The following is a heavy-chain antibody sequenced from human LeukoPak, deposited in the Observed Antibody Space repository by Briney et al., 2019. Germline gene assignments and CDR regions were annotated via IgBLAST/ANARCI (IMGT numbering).Heavy chain of an antibody. CDR2: ISAYNGNT. CDR1: GYTFTSYG. Sequence: ASVKVSCKASGYTFTSYGISWVRQAPGQGLESMGWISAYNGNTNYAQKLQGRVTMTTDTSTSTAYMELRSLRSEDTAVYYCARALSGITIFGVVSIPAGAFDIWGQGTMVTVSS. CDR3: ARALSGITIFGVVSIPAGAFDI. D-gene: IGHD3-3*01. J-gene: IGHJ3*02. V-gene: IGHV1-18*01.